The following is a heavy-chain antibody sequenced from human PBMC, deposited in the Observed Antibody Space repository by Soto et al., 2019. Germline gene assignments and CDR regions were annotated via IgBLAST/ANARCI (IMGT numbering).Heavy chain of an antibody. CDR2: ISTNSGHT. D-gene: IGHD3-16*02. CDR3: AREEYRQVDH. CDR1: GYTFTNYG. Sequence: QVQLVQSGTEVKKPGASVKVSCKASGYTFTNYGITWVRQAPGQGLEWMGWISTNSGHTDYAQKIRGSFTMTTDRSTNKAYMDLRSLRSDDTAVYYCAREEYRQVDHWGQGTMVTVSS. V-gene: IGHV1-18*04. J-gene: IGHJ5*02.